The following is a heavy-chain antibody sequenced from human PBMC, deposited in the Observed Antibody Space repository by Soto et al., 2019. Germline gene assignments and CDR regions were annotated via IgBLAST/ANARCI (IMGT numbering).Heavy chain of an antibody. CDR2: IYYSGST. D-gene: IGHD5-18*01. CDR3: ARRYGTSMDV. J-gene: IGHJ6*02. V-gene: IGHV4-59*01. CDR1: GGSISSYY. Sequence: PSGTLSLTCTVSGGSISSYYWSWVRQPPGKGLQWIGYIYYSGSTNYNPSLKSRVTISVDTSKNQFSLKLSSVTAADTAVYYCARRYGTSMDVWGQGTTVTVSS.